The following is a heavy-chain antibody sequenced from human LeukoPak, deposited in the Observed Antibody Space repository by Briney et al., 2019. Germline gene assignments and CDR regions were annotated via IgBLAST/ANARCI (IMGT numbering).Heavy chain of an antibody. CDR3: ASEPPRVGATRGAYDY. J-gene: IGHJ4*02. D-gene: IGHD1-26*01. CDR2: ISGSDAGT. CDR1: GFTFSGYA. V-gene: IGHV3-23*01. Sequence: GGSLRLSCAASGFTFSGYAMSWVRQIPGKGLEWVSAISGSDAGTYYADSVKGRFTISRDNAKNSLYLQMNSLRAEDTAVHYCASEPPRVGATRGAYDYWGQGTLVTVSS.